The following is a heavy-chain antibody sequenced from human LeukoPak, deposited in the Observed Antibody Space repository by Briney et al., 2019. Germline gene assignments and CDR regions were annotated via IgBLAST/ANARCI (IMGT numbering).Heavy chain of an antibody. D-gene: IGHD3-22*01. J-gene: IGHJ4*02. CDR2: ICCSGST. V-gene: IGHV4-59*01. CDR1: GGSISGYY. Sequence: PSETLSLTCAVSGGSISGYYWSWIRQPPGKGLEWIGYICCSGSTNYNPSLKSRVTISVDTSKNQFSLRLSSVTAADTAVYYCARHGGYQPYYFDYWGQGALVTVSS. CDR3: ARHGGYQPYYFDY.